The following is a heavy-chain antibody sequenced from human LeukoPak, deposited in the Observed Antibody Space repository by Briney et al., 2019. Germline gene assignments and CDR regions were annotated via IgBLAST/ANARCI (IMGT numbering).Heavy chain of an antibody. CDR2: IYNSGST. CDR3: ARMTPGDYFQY. Sequence: SETLSLTCTVSRGPISNYYWSWIRQPPGKGLEWIGYIYNSGSTNYNPSLKSRVTISVDTSKNQFSLKLSSVTAADTAVYYCARMTPGDYFQYWGQGTLVTVSS. CDR1: RGPISNYY. V-gene: IGHV4-59*01. J-gene: IGHJ4*02.